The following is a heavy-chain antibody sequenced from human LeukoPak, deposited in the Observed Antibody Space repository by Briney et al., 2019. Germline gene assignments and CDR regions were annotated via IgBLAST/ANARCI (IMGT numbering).Heavy chain of an antibody. V-gene: IGHV3-21*01. Sequence: GGSLRLSCAASGFTFSSYRMKWVRQARGKGLEWVSSISRSISYISYADSVMGRFPISRDNANNSLYLQMNSLRAEDTAVFYCASDRAPSEDIVLMLYAQYDYWGQGTLVTVSS. CDR2: ISRSISYI. D-gene: IGHD2-8*01. CDR1: GFTFSSYR. CDR3: ASDRAPSEDIVLMLYAQYDY. J-gene: IGHJ4*02.